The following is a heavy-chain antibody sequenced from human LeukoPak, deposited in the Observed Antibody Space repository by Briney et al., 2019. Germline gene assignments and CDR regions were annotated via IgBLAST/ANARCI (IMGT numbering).Heavy chain of an antibody. CDR1: GGSISSGGYY. D-gene: IGHD3-3*01. J-gene: IGHJ4*02. Sequence: RASQTLSLTCTVSGGSISSGGYYWSWIRQPPGKGLEWIGNIYHSGSTYYNPSLKSRVTISVDRSKNQFSLKLSSVTAADTAVYYCARASGERRPTSITIFGVVQTGAIRGAHLDYWGQGTLVTVSS. V-gene: IGHV4-30-2*01. CDR3: ARASGERRPTSITIFGVVQTGAIRGAHLDY. CDR2: IYHSGST.